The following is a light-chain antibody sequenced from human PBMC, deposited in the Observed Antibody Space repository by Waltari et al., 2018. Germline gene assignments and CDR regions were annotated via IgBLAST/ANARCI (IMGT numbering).Light chain of an antibody. CDR2: SAS. CDR3: QKYNSALWT. Sequence: DIQMNQSPSSLSASVGDSVTTTCRASQGISNYLAWYQQKPGKVPKLLIYSASTLQSGVPSRFSGSGSGTDFTLTISSLQPEDVATYYCQKYNSALWTFGQGTKVEIK. CDR1: QGISNY. J-gene: IGKJ1*01. V-gene: IGKV1-27*01.